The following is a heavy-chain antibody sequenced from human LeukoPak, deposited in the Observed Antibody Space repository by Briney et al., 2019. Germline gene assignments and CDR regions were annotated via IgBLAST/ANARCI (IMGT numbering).Heavy chain of an antibody. D-gene: IGHD1-1*01. CDR2: IYYTGNT. V-gene: IGHV4-59*01. J-gene: IGHJ5*02. CDR3: ARDRLQLQS. Sequence: SETLSLTCTVSGGSISNYYWSWIRQPPGKGLEWIGYIYYTGNTNYNPSLKSRVTISVDTSKNQFSLKLSSVTAADTAVYYCARDRLQLQSWGQGTLVTVSS. CDR1: GGSISNYY.